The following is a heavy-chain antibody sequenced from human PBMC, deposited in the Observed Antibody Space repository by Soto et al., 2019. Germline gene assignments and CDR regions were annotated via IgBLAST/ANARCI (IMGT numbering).Heavy chain of an antibody. J-gene: IGHJ5*02. CDR3: VRMRFWESNRPTNWFDP. D-gene: IGHD3-3*01. Sequence: ASVKVSCKASGYTFTGYDIKWVRQATGQGLEWMGWMNPNSGHTGYAQKFQGRVTMTRNTSISTAYMELSSLTSEDTAVYYCVRMRFWESNRPTNWFDPWGQGTLVTVSS. V-gene: IGHV1-8*01. CDR2: MNPNSGHT. CDR1: GYTFTGYD.